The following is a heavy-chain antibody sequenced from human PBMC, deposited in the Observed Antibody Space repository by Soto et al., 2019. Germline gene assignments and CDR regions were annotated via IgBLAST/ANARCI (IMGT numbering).Heavy chain of an antibody. CDR2: IWYDGSNK. V-gene: IGHV3-33*01. CDR3: ARSLLLWFGEFDY. J-gene: IGHJ4*02. D-gene: IGHD3-10*01. Sequence: GGSLRLSCAASGFTFSSYGMHWVRQAPGKGLEWVAVIWYDGSNKYYADSVKGRFTISRDNSKNTLYLQMNSLRAEDTAVYYCARSLLLWFGEFDYWGQGTMVTVSS. CDR1: GFTFSSYG.